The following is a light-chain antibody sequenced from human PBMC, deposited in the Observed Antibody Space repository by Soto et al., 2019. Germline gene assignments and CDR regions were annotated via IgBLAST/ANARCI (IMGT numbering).Light chain of an antibody. V-gene: IGKV4-1*01. CDR2: WAS. CDR1: QSVLYSSNNKNY. CDR3: QQYYSNPLT. Sequence: DIVMTQSPDSLAVSLCERATINCKSSQSVLYSSNNKNYLAWYQQKPGQPPKLLIYWASTRESGVPERFSGSGSGTDFTLTISSLQAEDVEVYYCQQYYSNPLTFGGGTKVDIK. J-gene: IGKJ4*01.